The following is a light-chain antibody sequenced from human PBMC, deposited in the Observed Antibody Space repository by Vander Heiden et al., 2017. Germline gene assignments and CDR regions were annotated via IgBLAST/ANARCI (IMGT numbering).Light chain of an antibody. CDR3: VLYMGSGIWL. J-gene: IGLJ3*02. CDR1: SGSVSTSNY. CDR2: ITN. V-gene: IGLV8-61*01. Sequence: QSVVTQESSFSVSPGETVTLTCGLSSGSVSTSNYPGWYRQTPGQAPRTLIYITNTRSSGVPDRFSGSILGNKAALTITGAQADDESDYYCVLYMGSGIWLFGGGTKLTVL.